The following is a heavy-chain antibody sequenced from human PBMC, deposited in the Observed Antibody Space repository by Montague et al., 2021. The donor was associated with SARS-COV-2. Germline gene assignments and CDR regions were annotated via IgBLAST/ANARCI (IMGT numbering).Heavy chain of an antibody. CDR3: ARSGQQLVHPLATLYYYYGMDV. V-gene: IGHV3-74*01. D-gene: IGHD6-13*01. CDR1: GFTFSSYW. Sequence: SLRLSCAASGFTFSSYWMHWVRQAPGKGLVWVSRINSDGSSTSYAASVKGRFTISRDNAKNTLYLQMNSLRAEDTAVYYCARSGQQLVHPLATLYYYYGMDVWGQGTTVTVSS. CDR2: INSDGSST. J-gene: IGHJ6*02.